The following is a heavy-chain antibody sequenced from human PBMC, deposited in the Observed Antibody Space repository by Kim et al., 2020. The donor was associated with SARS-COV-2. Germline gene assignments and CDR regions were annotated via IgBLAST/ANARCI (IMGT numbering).Heavy chain of an antibody. J-gene: IGHJ4*02. CDR3: ARHLSDYGDEKVPSAYFDY. V-gene: IGHV5-51*01. CDR1: GYSFTSYW. Sequence: GESLKISCKGSGYSFTSYWIGWVRQMPGKGLEWMGIIYPGDSDTRYSPSFQGQVTISADKSISTAYLQWSSLKASDTAMYYCARHLSDYGDEKVPSAYFDYWGQGTLVTVSS. D-gene: IGHD4-17*01. CDR2: IYPGDSDT.